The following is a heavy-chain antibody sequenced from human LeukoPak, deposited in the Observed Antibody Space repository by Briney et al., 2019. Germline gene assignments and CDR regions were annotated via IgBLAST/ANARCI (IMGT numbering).Heavy chain of an antibody. V-gene: IGHV3-11*04. CDR1: GFTFSDYY. D-gene: IGHD3-22*01. J-gene: IGHJ3*02. Sequence: PGGSLRLSCAASGFTFSDYYMSWIRQAPGKGLEWVSYISSSGSTIYYADSVKGRFTISRDNSKNTLYLQMNSLRAEDTAVYYCARGYYDRLWDAFDIWGQGTMVTVSS. CDR2: ISSSGSTI. CDR3: ARGYYDRLWDAFDI.